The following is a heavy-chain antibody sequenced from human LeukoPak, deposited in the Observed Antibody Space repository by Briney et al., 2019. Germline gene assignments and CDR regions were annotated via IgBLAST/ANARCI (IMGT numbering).Heavy chain of an antibody. D-gene: IGHD2-15*01. V-gene: IGHV1-69*04. CDR2: IIPILGIA. Sequence: SVKVSCKASGGTFSSYAISWVRQAPGHGLEWMGRIIPILGIANYAQNFQGRVAITADKSTSTAYMELSGLRSEDTAVYFCARYCCGGSGYYYYYGMDVWGQGTTVTVSS. CDR3: ARYCCGGSGYYYYYGMDV. J-gene: IGHJ6*02. CDR1: GGTFSSYA.